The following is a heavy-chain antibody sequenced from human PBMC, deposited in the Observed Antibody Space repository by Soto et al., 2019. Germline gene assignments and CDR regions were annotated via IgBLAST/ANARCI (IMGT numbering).Heavy chain of an antibody. Sequence: GASVKVSCKASGYTFTSYGISWVRQAPGQGLEWMGWISAYNGNTNYAQKLQGRVTMTTDTSTSTAYMELRSLRSDDTAVYYCARGRFLEWLQKVYYFDYWGQGTLVTVSS. V-gene: IGHV1-18*01. CDR3: ARGRFLEWLQKVYYFDY. J-gene: IGHJ4*02. CDR1: GYTFTSYG. D-gene: IGHD3-3*01. CDR2: ISAYNGNT.